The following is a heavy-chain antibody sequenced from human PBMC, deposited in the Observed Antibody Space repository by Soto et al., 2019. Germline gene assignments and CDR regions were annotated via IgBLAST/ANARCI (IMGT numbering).Heavy chain of an antibody. V-gene: IGHV1-69*02. CDR1: GGTFRSST. D-gene: IGHD3-9*01. CDR2: IIRILGIA. Sequence: QVQLVQSGAEVTPPGSSVTVSCKASGGTFRSSTISWVRQAPGHGLEWMGRIIRILGIANYAQKFQGRVTINSDKSTRKAYMELSSRRAEDTAADYCASTIAQARYYYYTDVWGKGTTVTVSS. CDR3: ASTIAQARYYYYTDV. J-gene: IGHJ6*03.